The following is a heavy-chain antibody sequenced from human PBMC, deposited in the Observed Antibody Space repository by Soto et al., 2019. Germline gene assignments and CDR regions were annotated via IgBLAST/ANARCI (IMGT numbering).Heavy chain of an antibody. D-gene: IGHD2-2*02. V-gene: IGHV1-2*04. Sequence: ASSVKVSCKASGYTFTGYYMHWVRQAPGQGLEWMGWINPNSGGTNYAQKFQGWVTMTRDTSISTAYMELSRLRSDDTAVYYCAREYTAWPLAYGLDVWGQGTTVTVSS. J-gene: IGHJ6*02. CDR3: AREYTAWPLAYGLDV. CDR1: GYTFTGYY. CDR2: INPNSGGT.